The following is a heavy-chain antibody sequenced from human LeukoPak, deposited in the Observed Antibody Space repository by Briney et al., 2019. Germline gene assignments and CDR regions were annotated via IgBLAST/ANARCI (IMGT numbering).Heavy chain of an antibody. D-gene: IGHD3-16*01. Sequence: PSETQSLTCAVYGGSFSGYYWSWIRQPPGKGLEWIGEINHSGSTNYNPSLKSRVTISVDTSKNQFSLKLSSVTAADTAVYYCGRGISRPRYDYVWGSYRLYDYWGQGTLVTVSS. J-gene: IGHJ4*02. CDR1: GGSFSGYY. CDR2: INHSGST. CDR3: GRGISRPRYDYVWGSYRLYDY. V-gene: IGHV4-34*01.